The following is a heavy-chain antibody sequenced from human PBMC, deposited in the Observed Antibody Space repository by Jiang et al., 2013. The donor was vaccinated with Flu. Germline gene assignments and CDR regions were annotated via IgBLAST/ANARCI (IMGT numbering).Heavy chain of an antibody. D-gene: IGHD7-27*01. CDR2: FYYSGSN. CDR1: GDSITSIGFY. J-gene: IGHJ4*02. V-gene: IGHV4-39*01. Sequence: GPGLVKTSGTLSLTCTVSGDSITSIGFYWGWIRQSPGKGLEWIASFYYSGSNYYNPSLKSRVTISEDTSKNQFSLRLDSVTAADTAIYYCSRHSRAVASTPWGPVDYWGQGILVTVSS. CDR3: SRHSRAVASTPWGPVDY.